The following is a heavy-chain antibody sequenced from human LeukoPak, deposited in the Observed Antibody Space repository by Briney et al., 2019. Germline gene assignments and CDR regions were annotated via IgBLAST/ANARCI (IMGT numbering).Heavy chain of an antibody. CDR3: ARDAYSTRYYYYGMDV. J-gene: IGHJ6*02. V-gene: IGHV3-23*01. CDR1: GFTFSNYP. D-gene: IGHD4-11*01. Sequence: PGGSLRLSCEASGFTFSNYPMSWVRQAPGRGLEWVSVISESGDVTHYADAMKGRFTISRDNAKNTLNLQMNSLRAEDTAVYYCARDAYSTRYYYYGMDVWGQGTTVTVSS. CDR2: ISESGDVT.